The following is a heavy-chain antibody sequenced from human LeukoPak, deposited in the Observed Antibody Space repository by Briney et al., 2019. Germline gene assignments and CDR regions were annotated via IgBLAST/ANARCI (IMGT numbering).Heavy chain of an antibody. CDR2: IIPILGIT. CDR1: GGTFSSYA. V-gene: IGHV1-69*04. D-gene: IGHD6-13*01. Sequence: SVKVSCKASGGTFSSYAINWVRQAPGQGLEWMGRIIPILGITNYAQKFQGRVTITADRSTSTAYMELTSLRSEDTAVYYCAREISAAPGRGNQNWFDPWGQGTLVTVSS. CDR3: AREISAAPGRGNQNWFDP. J-gene: IGHJ5*02.